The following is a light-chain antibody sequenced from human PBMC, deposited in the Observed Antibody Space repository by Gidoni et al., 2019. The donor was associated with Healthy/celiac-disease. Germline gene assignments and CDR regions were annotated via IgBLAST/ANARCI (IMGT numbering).Light chain of an antibody. CDR2: DAS. CDR1: QSVSSY. V-gene: IGKV3-11*01. Sequence: EIVLTQSPATLFLSPGERATLSCRASQSVSSYLAWYQQKPGQAPRLLIYDASNRATGIPARFSGSGSGTDFTLTISSLEPEDFAVYYCQQRSNWITFGQGTRLESK. CDR3: QQRSNWIT. J-gene: IGKJ5*01.